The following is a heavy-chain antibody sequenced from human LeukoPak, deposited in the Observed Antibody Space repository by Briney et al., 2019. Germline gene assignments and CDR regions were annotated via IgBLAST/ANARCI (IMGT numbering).Heavy chain of an antibody. V-gene: IGHV1-2*02. Sequence: ASVKVSCKASGYTFTGYYMHWVRQAPGQGLEWMGWINPNSGGTNYAQKFQGRVTMTRDTSTSTAYMELSRLRSDDTAVYYCARTLYGDSPLDYWGQGTLVTVSS. CDR3: ARTLYGDSPLDY. CDR1: GYTFTGYY. J-gene: IGHJ4*02. D-gene: IGHD4-17*01. CDR2: INPNSGGT.